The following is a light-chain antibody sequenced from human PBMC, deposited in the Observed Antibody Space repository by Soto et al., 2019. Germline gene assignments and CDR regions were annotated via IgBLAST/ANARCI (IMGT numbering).Light chain of an antibody. V-gene: IGLV1-44*01. Sequence: QSVLTQPPSVSGTPGQRVNMSCSGSSSNIGSKSVSWYQHLPQTAPKLLIYSNNQRPSGVPGRFSGSKSGTSASLAISGLQSVDETQYYCAAWDDSLNVLVFGGGTKLTVL. CDR3: AAWDDSLNVLV. CDR2: SNN. CDR1: SSNIGSKS. J-gene: IGLJ2*01.